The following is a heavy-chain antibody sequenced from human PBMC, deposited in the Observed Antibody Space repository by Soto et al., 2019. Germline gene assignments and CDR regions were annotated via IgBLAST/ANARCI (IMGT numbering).Heavy chain of an antibody. Sequence: QVQLVQSGPEVKKPGSSVKVSCKTSGDTFKKFAISWVRQAPGQGPEWMGGIIPMFGTTKYTQKFQGRVIFTADKSTGTAYMELTSLMSEDTATYFCARGVVPAAGAAPHYFHYGVDVLGQGTTVTVSS. V-gene: IGHV1-69*06. CDR1: GDTFKKFA. J-gene: IGHJ6*02. CDR2: IIPMFGTT. CDR3: ARGVVPAAGAAPHYFHYGVDV. D-gene: IGHD2-2*01.